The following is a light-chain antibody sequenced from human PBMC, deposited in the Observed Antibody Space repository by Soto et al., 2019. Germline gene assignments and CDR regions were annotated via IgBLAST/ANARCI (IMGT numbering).Light chain of an antibody. CDR3: QQYNNWPYT. V-gene: IGKV3-15*01. CDR1: QSVSSN. Sequence: DIVMTQSPATLSVSPGERATLSCRASQSVSSNLAWYQQKPGKAPRLLIYGASTRATGIPARFSGSRSGTAFTLSISSLQSEDFAVYYCQQYNNWPYTFGQGTKLEIK. J-gene: IGKJ2*01. CDR2: GAS.